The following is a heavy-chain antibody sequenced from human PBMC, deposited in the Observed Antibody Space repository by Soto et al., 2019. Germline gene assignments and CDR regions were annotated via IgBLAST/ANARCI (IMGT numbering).Heavy chain of an antibody. CDR1: GFTFSHYA. CDR2: ISGGGGST. J-gene: IGHJ6*02. V-gene: IGHV3-23*01. CDR3: ANSPTRWFGEINSTFGMGL. D-gene: IGHD3-10*01. Sequence: EVQLLESGGALVQPGGSLRLSCATSGFTFSHYAMSWVRQAPGKGLEWVSGISGGGGSTYYADSVKGRYTISRVNSKSTLFLQMNRLTADLSAVYYWANSPTRWFGEINSTFGMGLWGQGTSGSVSS.